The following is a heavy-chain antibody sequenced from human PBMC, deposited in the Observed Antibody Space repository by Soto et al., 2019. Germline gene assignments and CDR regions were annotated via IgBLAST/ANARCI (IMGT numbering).Heavy chain of an antibody. D-gene: IGHD3-9*01. CDR2: ISYSGST. Sequence: SETLSLTCIVSGGSISSGAYYCSRIRQPPGEALESIGHISYSGSTYYNPSLKSRGTISADTPKNHSSLKLSSVTAADTAVYYCARDPISTYYDILTGYSGYYYYGMDVWGQGNTVT. CDR1: GGSISSGAYY. V-gene: IGHV4-30-4*01. CDR3: ARDPISTYYDILTGYSGYYYYGMDV. J-gene: IGHJ6*01.